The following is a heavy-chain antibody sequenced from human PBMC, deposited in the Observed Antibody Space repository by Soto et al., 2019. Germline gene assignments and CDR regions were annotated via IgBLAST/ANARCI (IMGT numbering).Heavy chain of an antibody. D-gene: IGHD3-22*01. CDR2: IIPNFGTV. J-gene: IGHJ4*02. CDR1: GGTFSSFA. CDR3: ARCALPSIAVIVSFHY. V-gene: IGHV1-69*13. Sequence: RASVKVSCKTSGGTFSSFAINWVRHAPGHGLEWMGGIIPNFGTVHYAEKFQGRVTISADEPTSTAYMELSRLTSEDTAIYYCARCALPSIAVIVSFHYWGQGTLVTVSS.